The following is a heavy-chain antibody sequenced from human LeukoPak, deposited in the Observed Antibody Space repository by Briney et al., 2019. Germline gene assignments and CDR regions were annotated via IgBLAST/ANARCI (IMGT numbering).Heavy chain of an antibody. J-gene: IGHJ4*02. V-gene: IGHV4-59*01. CDR1: GGSISSYY. Sequence: PSETLSLTCTVSGGSISSYYWSWIRQPPGKGLEWIGYISYSGSTNYNPSLKSRVTISVDTSKNQFSLKLSSVTAADTAVYYCARDRRGYGSGGSPHFDYWGQGTLVTVSS. D-gene: IGHD3-10*01. CDR2: ISYSGST. CDR3: ARDRRGYGSGGSPHFDY.